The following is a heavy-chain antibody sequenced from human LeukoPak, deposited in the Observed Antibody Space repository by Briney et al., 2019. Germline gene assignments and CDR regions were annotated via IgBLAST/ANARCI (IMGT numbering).Heavy chain of an antibody. V-gene: IGHV4-59*01. J-gene: IGHJ4*02. D-gene: IGHD5-24*01. Sequence: SETLSLTCTVSGGSISDYYCSWIRQPPGKGLEWIGYIYYIGSTNYNPSLRSRVAISVDTSKNQFSLKLTSVTAADTAVYYCARVRRDGYPFDYWGQGTLVTVSS. CDR3: ARVRRDGYPFDY. CDR1: GGSISDYY. CDR2: IYYIGST.